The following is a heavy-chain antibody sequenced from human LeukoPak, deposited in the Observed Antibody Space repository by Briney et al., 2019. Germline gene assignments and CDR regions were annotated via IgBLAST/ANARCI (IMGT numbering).Heavy chain of an antibody. CDR1: GFTFSIYG. CDR3: AKALPRYCSSTSCYPQLFDY. J-gene: IGHJ4*02. D-gene: IGHD2-2*01. V-gene: IGHV3-30*18. Sequence: PGGSLRLSCAASGFTFSIYGMHWVRQAPGKGLEGLAVISYDGSNKYYADSVKGRFTISRDNSKNTLYLQVNSLRAEDTAVYYCAKALPRYCSSTSCYPQLFDYWGQGTLVTVSS. CDR2: ISYDGSNK.